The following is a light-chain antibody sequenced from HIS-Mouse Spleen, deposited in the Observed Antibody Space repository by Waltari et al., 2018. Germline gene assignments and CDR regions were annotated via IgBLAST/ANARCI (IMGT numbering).Light chain of an antibody. V-gene: IGKV1-5*03. J-gene: IGKJ1*01. CDR2: KAS. Sequence: DIQMTQSPSTLSASVGDRVTITCRASQSSSSWLAWYQQKPGKAPKLLIYKASSLESGVPSRFSGSGSGTEFTLTISSLQPDDFATYYCQQYNSYSPETFGQGTKVEIK. CDR1: QSSSSW. CDR3: QQYNSYSPET.